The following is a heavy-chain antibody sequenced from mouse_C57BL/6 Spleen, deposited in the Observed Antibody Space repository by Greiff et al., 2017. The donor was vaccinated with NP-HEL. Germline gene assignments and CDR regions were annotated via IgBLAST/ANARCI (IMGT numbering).Heavy chain of an antibody. CDR3: ARERDYYGSSSFDY. Sequence: EVQLQQSGPELVKPGASVKISCKASGYTFTDYYMNWVKQSHGKSLEWIGDINPNNGGTSYNQKFKGKATLTVDKSSSTAYMELRSLTSEDSAVYYCARERDYYGSSSFDYWGQGTTLTVSS. CDR1: GYTFTDYY. J-gene: IGHJ2*01. D-gene: IGHD1-1*01. V-gene: IGHV1-26*01. CDR2: INPNNGGT.